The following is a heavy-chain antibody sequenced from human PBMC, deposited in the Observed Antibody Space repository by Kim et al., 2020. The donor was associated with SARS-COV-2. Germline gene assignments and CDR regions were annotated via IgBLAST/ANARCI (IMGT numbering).Heavy chain of an antibody. CDR1: GGSISNYY. Sequence: SETLSLTCTVSGGSISNYYWSWIRQPAGKGLEWIGRIYASGSTNYNPSLNSRVTMSVDTSKNQFSLRLTSVTAADTAVYYCAREAAARPLDYWGLGTLVTVSS. D-gene: IGHD2-2*01. J-gene: IGHJ4*02. CDR2: IYASGST. V-gene: IGHV4-4*07. CDR3: AREAAARPLDY.